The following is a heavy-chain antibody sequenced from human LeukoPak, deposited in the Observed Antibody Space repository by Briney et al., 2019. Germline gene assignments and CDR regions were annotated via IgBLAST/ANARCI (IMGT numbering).Heavy chain of an antibody. Sequence: SETLSLTCTVSGGSISTQSYYWGWIRQPPRKGLEWLGTIYYSGNTYYNPSLKSRVTISIDTSNNQFFLKLRSVTAADTAVYYCARHEVRGARSFDYWGQGTLVTVSS. J-gene: IGHJ4*02. CDR2: IYYSGNT. CDR1: GGSISTQSYY. V-gene: IGHV4-39*01. CDR3: ARHEVRGARSFDY. D-gene: IGHD3-10*01.